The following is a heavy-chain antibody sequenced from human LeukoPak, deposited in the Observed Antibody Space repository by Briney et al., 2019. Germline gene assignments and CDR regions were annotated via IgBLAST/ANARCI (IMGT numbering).Heavy chain of an antibody. J-gene: IGHJ4*02. CDR2: ISTSGSYT. CDR3: ARDSIAAAGTGTY. D-gene: IGHD6-13*01. V-gene: IGHV3-11*06. Sequence: GGSLRLSCAASGFTLSDYYMSWIRQAPGKGLEWVSYISTSGSYTNYADSVRGRFTISRDNAKNSLYMQMNSLRAEDTAVYYCARDSIAAAGTGTYWGQGTLVTVSS. CDR1: GFTLSDYY.